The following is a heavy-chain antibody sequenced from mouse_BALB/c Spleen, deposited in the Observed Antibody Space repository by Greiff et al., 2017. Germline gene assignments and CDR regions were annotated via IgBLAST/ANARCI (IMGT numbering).Heavy chain of an antibody. CDR2: IWSGGST. CDR3: ARNSGAMITTRAMDY. V-gene: IGHV2-2*02. D-gene: IGHD2-4*01. Sequence: QVQLQQSGPGLVQPSQSLSITCTVSGFSLTSYGVHWVRQSPGKGLEWLGVIWSGGSTDYNAAFISRLSISKDNSKSQVFFKMNSLQANDTAIYYCARNSGAMITTRAMDYWGQGTSVTVSS. J-gene: IGHJ4*01. CDR1: GFSLTSYG.